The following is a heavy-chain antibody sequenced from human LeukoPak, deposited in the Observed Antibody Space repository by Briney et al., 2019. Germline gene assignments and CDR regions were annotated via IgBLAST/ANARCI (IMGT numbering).Heavy chain of an antibody. D-gene: IGHD1-26*01. J-gene: IGHJ4*02. V-gene: IGHV3-48*01. CDR2: ISSSSSTI. CDR1: GFTFSSYS. CDR3: AKTTTSGSYY. Sequence: PGGSLRLSCAASGFTFSSYSMNWVRQAPGKGLEWVSYISSSSSTIYYADSVKGRFTISRDNSKNTLYLQMNSLRAEDTAVYYCAKTTTSGSYYWGQGTLVTVSS.